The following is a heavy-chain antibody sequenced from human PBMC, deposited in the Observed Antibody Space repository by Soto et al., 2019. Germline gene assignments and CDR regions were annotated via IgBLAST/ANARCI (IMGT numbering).Heavy chain of an antibody. V-gene: IGHV3-30-3*01. CDR3: ARGSTSGLWATYYFDY. J-gene: IGHJ4*02. D-gene: IGHD3-16*01. CDR2: ISFDGSNR. CDR1: GFTFSSYA. Sequence: GGSLRLSCVASGFTFSSYAMYWVRQAPGKGLEWVAVISFDGSNRYYADSVKGRFTISRDNSKNTLYLQMNTLRAEDTAVYYCARGSTSGLWATYYFDYWGQGTLVTVSS.